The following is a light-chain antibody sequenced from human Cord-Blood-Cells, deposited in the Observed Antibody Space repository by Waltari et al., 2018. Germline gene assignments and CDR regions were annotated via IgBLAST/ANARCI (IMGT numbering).Light chain of an antibody. V-gene: IGLV7-43*01. Sequence: QPVVPQEPSLAVSPGGTVTLPCPSSTGAVTSCYSPNWFQQKPGQAPRALIYSTSNKHPWPPSRFSGSLLGGKAALTMSGVQPEDEAEYYCLLYYGGAQLVFGGGTKLTVL. J-gene: IGLJ3*02. CDR3: LLYYGGAQLV. CDR2: STS. CDR1: TGAVTSCYS.